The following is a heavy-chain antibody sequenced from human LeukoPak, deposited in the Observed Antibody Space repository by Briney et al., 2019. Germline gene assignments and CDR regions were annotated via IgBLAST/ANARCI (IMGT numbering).Heavy chain of an antibody. CDR3: ASTSGSYYPLDAFDI. V-gene: IGHV5-10-1*01. D-gene: IGHD3-10*01. CDR1: GYSFTSYW. CDR2: IDPSDSYT. J-gene: IGHJ3*02. Sequence: GESLKISCKGSGYSFTSYWISWVREMRGKGLGWMGRIDPSDSYTNYSPSLQGHVTISADKSISTAYLQWSSLKASDTAMYYCASTSGSYYPLDAFDIWGQGTMVTVSS.